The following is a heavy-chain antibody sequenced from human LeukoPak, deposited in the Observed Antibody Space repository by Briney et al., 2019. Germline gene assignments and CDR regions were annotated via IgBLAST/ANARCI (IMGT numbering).Heavy chain of an antibody. CDR3: ARDGGSSFPGLVWI. CDR2: IYTSGDT. Sequence: PSETLTLTCTVSGDSITSYYGSWIRQPAGKGLEWVGRIYTSGDTIYNPSLKSRVTLPIHTSKNQFSLKLTSVTAADTAVYYCARDGGSSFPGLVWIWGEGGLVTVSS. V-gene: IGHV4-4*07. D-gene: IGHD6-6*01. CDR1: GDSITSYY. J-gene: IGHJ4*02.